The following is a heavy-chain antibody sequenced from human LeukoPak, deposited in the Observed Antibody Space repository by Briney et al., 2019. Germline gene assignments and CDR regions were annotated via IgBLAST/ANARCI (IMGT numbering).Heavy chain of an antibody. CDR1: GCSISSHY. Sequence: SEPLSLTCTVAGCSISSHYWSWSREPPGKGLEGIGYIYYSGSTNYNPSLKSRVTISVDTSKNQFSLKLSSVTAADTAVYYCARVTSYYYYMAVWGKGTTVTVSS. J-gene: IGHJ6*03. V-gene: IGHV4-59*11. CDR3: ARVTSYYYYMAV. CDR2: IYYSGST.